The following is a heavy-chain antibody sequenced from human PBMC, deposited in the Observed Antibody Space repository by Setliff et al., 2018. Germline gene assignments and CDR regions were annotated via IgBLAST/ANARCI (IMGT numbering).Heavy chain of an antibody. Sequence: KASETLSLTCTVSGGSISSSSYYWGWIRQPPGKGLEWIGSIYYSGSTYYNPSLKSRVTISVDTSKNQFSLKLSSVTAADTAVYYCARGLSSSWYLYYYGMDVWGQGTTVTVSS. J-gene: IGHJ6*02. D-gene: IGHD6-13*01. CDR2: IYYSGST. CDR1: GGSISSSSYY. V-gene: IGHV4-39*01. CDR3: ARGLSSSWYLYYYGMDV.